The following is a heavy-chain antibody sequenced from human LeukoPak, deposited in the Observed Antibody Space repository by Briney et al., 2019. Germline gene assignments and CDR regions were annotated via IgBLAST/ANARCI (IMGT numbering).Heavy chain of an antibody. J-gene: IGHJ5*02. CDR2: VNTAGSGT. Sequence: GRSLRLSCAASGFTFSSYWMRWVRHAPGKGLVWVSRVNTAGSGTTYADFVKGLFTRSRDNAQNTQNLQMTRRRAEDTAVYQWIRVVSTNRFDPWGPGTLVTVSS. CDR3: IRVVSTNRFDP. D-gene: IGHD2/OR15-2a*01. V-gene: IGHV3-74*01. CDR1: GFTFSSYW.